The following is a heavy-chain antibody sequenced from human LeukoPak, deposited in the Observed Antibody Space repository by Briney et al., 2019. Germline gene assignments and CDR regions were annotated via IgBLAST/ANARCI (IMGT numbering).Heavy chain of an antibody. CDR2: IYSDGRT. CDR3: GRLALTPWYFDL. D-gene: IGHD5-12*01. CDR1: GFTVSSNY. V-gene: IGHV3-53*01. Sequence: GGSLRLSCAASGFTVSSNYINWVRQAPGKGLEWVSIIYSDGRTFYAGSVKGRFTISRDNSRNTVYLQMNSLRAEDTAVYYCGRLALTPWYFDLWGCGTLVTVSS. J-gene: IGHJ2*01.